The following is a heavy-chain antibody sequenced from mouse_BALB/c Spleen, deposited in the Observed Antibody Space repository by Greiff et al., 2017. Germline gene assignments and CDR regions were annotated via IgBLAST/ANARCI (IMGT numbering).Heavy chain of an antibody. D-gene: IGHD4-1*01. CDR2: IYPGNSDT. CDR3: TRFLTGHWYFDV. Sequence: VQLKESGTVLARPGASVKMSCKASGYSFTSYWMHWVKQRPGQGLEWIGAIYPGNSDTSYNQKFKGKAKLTAVTSASTAYMELSSLTNEDSAVYYCTRFLTGHWYFDVWGAGTTVTVSS. J-gene: IGHJ1*01. CDR1: GYSFTSYW. V-gene: IGHV1-5*01.